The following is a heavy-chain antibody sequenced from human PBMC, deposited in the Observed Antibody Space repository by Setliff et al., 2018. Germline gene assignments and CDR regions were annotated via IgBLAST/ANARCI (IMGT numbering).Heavy chain of an antibody. CDR3: ARAAGYSSSWYHYYYGMDV. V-gene: IGHV4-39*01. Sequence: PSETLSLTCTVSGGPISGSNHDWGWVRQPPGRGLEWIGSMYSGGNTYYNPSLKSRATISIDTSKNQFSLKLNSVTAADTAVYYCARAAGYSSSWYHYYYGMDVWGQGTTVTVSS. CDR2: MYSGGNT. CDR1: GGPISGSNHD. J-gene: IGHJ6*02. D-gene: IGHD6-13*01.